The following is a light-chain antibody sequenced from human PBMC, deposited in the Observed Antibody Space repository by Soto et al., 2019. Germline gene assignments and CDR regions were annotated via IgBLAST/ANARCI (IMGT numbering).Light chain of an antibody. CDR2: GAS. Sequence: EFGLAQCPGTLSLSPEERATLSCRASQSVGSNYLAWYQQKPGQAPRLLIYGASSRATGIADRFSGSASGTDFPLTVSRLEPQDFAVYYCQQYGYSPWTFGQGTKVDI. J-gene: IGKJ1*01. V-gene: IGKV3-20*01. CDR3: QQYGYSPWT. CDR1: QSVGSNY.